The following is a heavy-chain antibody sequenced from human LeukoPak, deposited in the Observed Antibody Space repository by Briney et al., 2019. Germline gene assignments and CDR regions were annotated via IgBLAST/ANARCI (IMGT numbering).Heavy chain of an antibody. CDR2: IYYSGST. D-gene: IGHD3-22*01. CDR1: GGSISSGDYY. Sequence: SQTLSLTCTVSGGSISSGDYYWSWIRQPTGKGLEWIGYIYYSGSTYYNPSLKSRVTISIDTSKNQFSLKLSSVTAADTAVYYCARGGYYYAPLDYWGQGTLVTVSS. V-gene: IGHV4-30-4*08. CDR3: ARGGYYYAPLDY. J-gene: IGHJ4*02.